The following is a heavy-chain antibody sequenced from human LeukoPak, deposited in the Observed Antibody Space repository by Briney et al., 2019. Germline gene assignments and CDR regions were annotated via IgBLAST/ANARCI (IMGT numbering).Heavy chain of an antibody. D-gene: IGHD3-3*01. Sequence: SETLSLTSSVSGVSITNYYWSWIRQPPGKGLEWLGYVSHSGSANYNPSLRSRVTFSVDTSKNQFSLRLTSVTPADTAVYYCAVRAAVSGVITPFDYWGQGTLVTVSS. CDR3: AVRAAVSGVITPFDY. CDR1: GVSITNYY. V-gene: IGHV4-59*01. CDR2: VSHSGSA. J-gene: IGHJ4*02.